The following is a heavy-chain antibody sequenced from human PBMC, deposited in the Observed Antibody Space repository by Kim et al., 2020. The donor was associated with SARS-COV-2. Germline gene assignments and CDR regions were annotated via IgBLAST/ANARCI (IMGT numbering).Heavy chain of an antibody. V-gene: IGHV4-4*02. CDR2: SYHSGST. D-gene: IGHD1-26*01. CDR3: ATAPVGHQTLNY. J-gene: IGHJ4*02. Sequence: SETLSLTCAVSGGSISSSNWWSWVRQPPGEGLEWSGGSYHSGSTNYNPPLKSRVTISVDKSKNQFSLKLSSVTAADTAVYYYATAPVGHQTLNYWGQGTLVTVSS. CDR1: GGSISSSNW.